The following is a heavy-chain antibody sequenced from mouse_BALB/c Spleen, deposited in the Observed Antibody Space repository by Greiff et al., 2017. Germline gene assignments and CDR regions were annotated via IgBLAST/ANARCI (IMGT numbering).Heavy chain of an antibody. J-gene: IGHJ3*01. V-gene: IGHV3-2*02. Sequence: EVQGVESGPGLVKPSQSLSLTCTVTGYSITSDYAWNWIRQFPGNKLEWMGYISYSGSTSYNPSLKSRISITRDTSKNQFFLQLNSVTTEDTATYYCARDEEWAWFAYWGQGTLVTVSA. CDR2: ISYSGST. CDR1: GYSITSDYA. CDR3: ARDEEWAWFAY.